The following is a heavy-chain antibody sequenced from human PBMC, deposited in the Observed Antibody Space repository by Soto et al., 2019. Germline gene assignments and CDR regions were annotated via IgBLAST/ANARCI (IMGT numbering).Heavy chain of an antibody. CDR3: ARVRGGYYYYMDV. CDR1: GFTFSSYW. J-gene: IGHJ6*03. CDR2: INSDGSST. D-gene: IGHD3-16*01. Sequence: EVQLVESGGGLVQPGGSPRLSCAASGFTFSSYWMHWVRQAPGKGLVWVSRINSDGSSTSYADSVKGRFTISRDNAKNTLYLEMNSLRAEDTAVYYCARVRGGYYYYMDVWGKGTTVTVSS. V-gene: IGHV3-74*01.